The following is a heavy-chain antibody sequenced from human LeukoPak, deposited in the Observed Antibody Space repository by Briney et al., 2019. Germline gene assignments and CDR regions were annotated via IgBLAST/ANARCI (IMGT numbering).Heavy chain of an antibody. D-gene: IGHD1-7*01. CDR3: ARTGRTGTPGGADY. CDR2: IYYSGST. J-gene: IGHJ4*02. V-gene: IGHV4-39*07. CDR1: GGSISSSSYY. Sequence: SETLSLTCTVSGGSISSSSYYWGWIRQPPGKGLEWSGSIYYSGSTYYNPSLKSRVTISVDTSKNQFSLKLSSVTAADTAVYYCARTGRTGTPGGADYWGQGTLVTVSS.